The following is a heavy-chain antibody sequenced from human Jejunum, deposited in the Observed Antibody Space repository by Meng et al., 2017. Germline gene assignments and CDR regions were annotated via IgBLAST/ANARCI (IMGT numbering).Heavy chain of an antibody. D-gene: IGHD5-12*01. CDR3: GRSGASQYYIEY. CDR1: GYSLTGGSS. V-gene: IGHV4-38-2*01. Sequence: SETLSLTCPVSGYSLTGGSSWGWIRQSPGRGLEWVESISPTESTYYNPSLKSRLTISMDTAKNQFSLKLGSVTAADTAVYYCGRSGASQYYIEYWGQGTLVTVSS. CDR2: ISPTEST. J-gene: IGHJ4*02.